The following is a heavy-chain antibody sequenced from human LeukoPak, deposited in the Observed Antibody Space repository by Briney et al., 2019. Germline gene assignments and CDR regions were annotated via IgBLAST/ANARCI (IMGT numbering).Heavy chain of an antibody. CDR1: GFTFNSYG. V-gene: IGHV3-30*19. Sequence: PGGSLRLSCAASGFTFNSYGMHWVRQAPGKGLEWVAVISYDGSNKYYADSVKGRFTISRDNSKNTLYLQMNSLRAEDTAVYYCARSYYDSSGYFTYYFDYWGQGTLVTVSS. CDR3: ARSYYDSSGYFTYYFDY. D-gene: IGHD3-22*01. CDR2: ISYDGSNK. J-gene: IGHJ4*02.